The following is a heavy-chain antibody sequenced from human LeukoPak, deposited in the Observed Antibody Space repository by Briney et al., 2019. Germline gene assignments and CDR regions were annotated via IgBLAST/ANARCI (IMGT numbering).Heavy chain of an antibody. J-gene: IGHJ4*02. V-gene: IGHV3-23*01. Sequence: GGSLRLSCAASGFTFSSYGMSWVRQAPGTGLERVSSISGSGGNTYYADSVTGRFTISRDNSKSTMYLQMNSLRAEDTAVYHCAKTNGYYDLWGQGTLVTVSS. D-gene: IGHD3-22*01. CDR2: ISGSGGNT. CDR1: GFTFSSYG. CDR3: AKTNGYYDL.